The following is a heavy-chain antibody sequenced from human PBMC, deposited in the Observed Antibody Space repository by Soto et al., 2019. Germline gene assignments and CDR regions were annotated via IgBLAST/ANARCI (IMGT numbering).Heavy chain of an antibody. J-gene: IGHJ4*02. CDR2: IYHSGST. V-gene: IGHV4-30-2*01. CDR3: ARYSYGTRFDY. CDR1: GGSISSGGYS. Sequence: QLQLQESGSGLVKPSQTLSLTCAVSGGSISSGGYSWSWIRQPPGKGLEWIGYIYHSGSTYYNPSLTSRVTISVDRSKNQFALKLSSVTAADTAVYYCARYSYGTRFDYWGQGTLVTVSS. D-gene: IGHD5-18*01.